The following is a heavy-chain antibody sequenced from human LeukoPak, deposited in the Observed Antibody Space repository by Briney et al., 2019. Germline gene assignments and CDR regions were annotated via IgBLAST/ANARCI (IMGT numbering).Heavy chain of an antibody. CDR3: ARNFNCDD. D-gene: IGHD3-3*01. J-gene: IGHJ4*02. CDR1: GFTFSNYA. CDR2: ITSSDST. V-gene: IGHV3-23*01. Sequence: GSLRLSCAASGFTFSNYAMSWVRQAPGKGLEWVSLITSSDSTYYADSVKGRFTVSRDNSKSTLYLQMNSLRAEDTAIYYCARNFNCDDWGQGTLVTVSS.